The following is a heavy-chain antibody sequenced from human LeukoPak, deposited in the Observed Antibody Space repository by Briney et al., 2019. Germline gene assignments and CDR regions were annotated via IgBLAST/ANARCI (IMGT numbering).Heavy chain of an antibody. J-gene: IGHJ3*01. CDR2: IYFTGTT. CDR3: ARGSSSSWYSFGF. D-gene: IGHD6-13*01. Sequence: SETLSLTCSVSGGSISSYYWSWIRQPAGKGLEWIGRIYFTGTTNYNPSLQSRVTMSVDTSKYQFSLELSSVTAADTAVYYCARGSSSSWYSFGFWGQGTVVTVSS. CDR1: GGSISSYY. V-gene: IGHV4-4*07.